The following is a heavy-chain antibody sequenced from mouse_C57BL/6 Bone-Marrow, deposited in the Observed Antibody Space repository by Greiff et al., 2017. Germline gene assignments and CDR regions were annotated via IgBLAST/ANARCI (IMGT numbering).Heavy chain of an antibody. CDR2: ISSGSSTI. J-gene: IGHJ3*01. D-gene: IGHD2-3*01. CDR3: ARNGYYGVAY. V-gene: IGHV5-17*01. Sequence: VKVVESGGGLVKPGGSLKLSCAASGFPFSDYGMPWVRQAPEKGLEWVAYISSGSSTISYAATVKGRFTISRDNAKNTLFLQMTSLRSEDTAMYYCARNGYYGVAYWGQGTLVTVSA. CDR1: GFPFSDYG.